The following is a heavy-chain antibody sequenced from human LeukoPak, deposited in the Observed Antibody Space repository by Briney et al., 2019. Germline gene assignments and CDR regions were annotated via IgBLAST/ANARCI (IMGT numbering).Heavy chain of an antibody. CDR1: GFTFSIYS. CDR3: AAAGPLSPVNAFDI. CDR2: ISSSSSYI. D-gene: IGHD6-25*01. Sequence: GGSLRLSCAASGFTFSIYSMNWVSQAPGKGREWVSSISSSSSYIYYADSVKGRFTISRDNPKNSLYLQMNSLRAEDTAVYYCAAAGPLSPVNAFDIWGQGTMVTVSS. J-gene: IGHJ3*02. V-gene: IGHV3-21*01.